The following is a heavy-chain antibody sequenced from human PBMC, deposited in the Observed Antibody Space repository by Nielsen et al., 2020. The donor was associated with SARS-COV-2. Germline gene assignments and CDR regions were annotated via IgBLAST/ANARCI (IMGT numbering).Heavy chain of an antibody. D-gene: IGHD5-18*01. Sequence: SETLSLTCAVYGGSFSGYYWSWIRQPPGKGLEWIGYIYYSGSTNYNPSLKSRVTISVDTSKNQFSLKLSSVTAADTAVYYCARDEGNTAMGPWGQGTLVTVSS. CDR2: IYYSGST. CDR1: GGSFSGYY. V-gene: IGHV4-59*01. J-gene: IGHJ5*02. CDR3: ARDEGNTAMGP.